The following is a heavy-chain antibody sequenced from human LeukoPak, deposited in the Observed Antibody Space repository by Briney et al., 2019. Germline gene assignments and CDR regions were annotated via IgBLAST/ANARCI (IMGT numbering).Heavy chain of an antibody. CDR3: AKAPRFGDHATEYYYYYMHV. CDR2: INRDGSST. CDR1: GVIFSNYW. V-gene: IGHV3-74*01. D-gene: IGHD3-16*01. Sequence: PGGSLRLSCAASGVIFSNYWMHWVRQTPGKGLVWVSRINRDGSSTSYADSVKGRFTISRDNSKNTLYLQMNSLRVEDTAVYYCAKAPRFGDHATEYYYYYMHVWGKGTTVTVSS. J-gene: IGHJ6*03.